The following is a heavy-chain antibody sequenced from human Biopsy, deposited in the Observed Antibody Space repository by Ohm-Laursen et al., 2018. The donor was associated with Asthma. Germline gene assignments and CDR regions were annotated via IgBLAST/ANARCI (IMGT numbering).Heavy chain of an antibody. CDR2: ISVYNGNT. CDR1: GHTFNSAG. CDR3: ARAVDYSHYYGIDV. J-gene: IGHJ6*02. Sequence: GSSVKVSCKTSGHTFNSAGITWVRQAPGQGLEWMGWISVYNGNTKVAQKLQDRVAMITDTSTSTAYTELRSLRSDDTAVYFCARAVDYSHYYGIDVWGQGTTVTVS. D-gene: IGHD3-10*01. V-gene: IGHV1-18*01.